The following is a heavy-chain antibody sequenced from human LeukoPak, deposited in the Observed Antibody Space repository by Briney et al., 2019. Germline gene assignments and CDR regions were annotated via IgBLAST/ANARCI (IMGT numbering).Heavy chain of an antibody. CDR1: GGSISSSSYY. J-gene: IGHJ3*02. D-gene: IGHD3-22*01. V-gene: IGHV4-39*07. CDR2: IYYSGST. CDR3: ARGEITYYYDSSGLIFDAFDI. Sequence: SETLSLTCTVSGGSISSSSYYWGWIRQPPGKGLEWIGSIYYSGSTYYNPSLKSRVTISVDTSKNQFSLKLSSVTAADTAVYYCARGEITYYYDSSGLIFDAFDIWGQGTMVTVSS.